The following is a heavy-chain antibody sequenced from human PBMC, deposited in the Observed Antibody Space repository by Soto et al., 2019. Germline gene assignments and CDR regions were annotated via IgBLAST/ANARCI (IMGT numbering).Heavy chain of an antibody. D-gene: IGHD6-19*01. CDR2: INPNSGGT. V-gene: IGHV1-2*02. J-gene: IGHJ6*02. CDR1: GYTFTDYY. Sequence: QVQLVQSGAEVKKPGASVKVSCKASGYTFTDYYMHWVRQAPGQGLEWMGWINPNSGGTNYAQKFQGRVTMTRETSISTAYMQLNRLRSDDTAVYYCARDPSPSSGGPGMDVWGQGTTVTVSS. CDR3: ARDPSPSSGGPGMDV.